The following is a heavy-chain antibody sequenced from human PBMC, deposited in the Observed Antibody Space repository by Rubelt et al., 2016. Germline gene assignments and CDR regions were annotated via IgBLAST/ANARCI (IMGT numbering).Heavy chain of an antibody. CDR2: INPNSGGT. CDR3: AREGDYYYGMDV. D-gene: IGHD3-16*01. Sequence: QVQLVQSGAEVKKPGASVKVSCKASGYTFTGYYMHWVRPAPGQGLEWMGRINPNSGGTNYAQKVQGRVTMTRDTSISTAYMELSRLRSDDTAVYYCAREGDYYYGMDVWGQGTTVTVSS. V-gene: IGHV1-2*06. CDR1: GYTFTGYY. J-gene: IGHJ6*02.